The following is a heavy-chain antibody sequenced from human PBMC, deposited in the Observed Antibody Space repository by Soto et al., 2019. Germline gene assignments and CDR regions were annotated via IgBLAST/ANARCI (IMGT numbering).Heavy chain of an antibody. J-gene: IGHJ4*02. CDR2: ISGSGGST. CDR3: AKDCGSGSSRGYPDY. Sequence: PGGSLRLSCAASGSTFSSYAMSWVRRAPGKGLEWVSAISGSGGSTYYADSVKGRFTISRDNSKNTLYLQMNSLRAEDTAVYYCAKDCGSGSSRGYPDYWGQGTLVTVSS. CDR1: GSTFSSYA. D-gene: IGHD3-10*01. V-gene: IGHV3-23*01.